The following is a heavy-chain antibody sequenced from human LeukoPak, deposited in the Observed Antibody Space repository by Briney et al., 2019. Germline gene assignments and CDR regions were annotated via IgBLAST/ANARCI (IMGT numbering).Heavy chain of an antibody. CDR3: ANLWVTKDAP. D-gene: IGHD2-21*01. V-gene: IGHV3-23*01. CDR1: GFTFSDYV. CDR2: ISDSGGNT. J-gene: IGHJ5*02. Sequence: GGSLRLSCAASGFTFSDYVMSWVRQAPGKGLEWVSGISDSGGNTYYAESVKGRFTISGDNSKNTLYLQMNSLRAEDTAIYYCANLWVTKDAPWGQGTLVTVSS.